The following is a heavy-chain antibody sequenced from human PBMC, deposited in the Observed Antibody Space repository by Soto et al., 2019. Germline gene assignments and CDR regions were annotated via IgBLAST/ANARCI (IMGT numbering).Heavy chain of an antibody. Sequence: SETLSLTCTISGGSISSYYCIWIRHPPGKGLEWIGYIYYSGSTNYNPSLKSRVTISVDTSKNQFSLKLSSVTAADTAVYYCARHLSRYCSSTSCTNWFDPWGQGTLVTVSS. J-gene: IGHJ5*02. D-gene: IGHD2-2*01. V-gene: IGHV4-59*01. CDR3: ARHLSRYCSSTSCTNWFDP. CDR2: IYYSGST. CDR1: GGSISSYY.